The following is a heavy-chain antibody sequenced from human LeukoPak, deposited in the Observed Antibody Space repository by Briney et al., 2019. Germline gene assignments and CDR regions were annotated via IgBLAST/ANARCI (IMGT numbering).Heavy chain of an antibody. J-gene: IGHJ4*02. CDR1: GFTFSSSA. CDR3: AKPTSLKDASYGLTGTNY. D-gene: IGHD5-18*01. CDR2: ISNNAGNT. V-gene: IGHV3-23*01. Sequence: PGGSLRLSCAASGFTFSSSAMSWVRQAPGKGPEWVSSISNNAGNTYYADSVKGRFTISRDNSKNTLDLQMNSLRVEDTAVYYCAKPTSLKDASYGLTGTNYWGQGILVTVSS.